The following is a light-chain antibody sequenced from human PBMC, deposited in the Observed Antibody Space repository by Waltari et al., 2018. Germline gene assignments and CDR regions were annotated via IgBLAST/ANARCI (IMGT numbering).Light chain of an antibody. J-gene: IGKJ1*01. CDR3: QHYVRLPAT. CDR2: GAS. Sequence: EIVLTQSPGTLSLSPGARATLSCRACQSVGRTLAWYQQKPGQAPRLLIYGASSRATDIPDRFSGSGSGTDFSLTINRLEPEDFAVYFCQHYVRLPATFGQGTKVEIK. V-gene: IGKV3-20*01. CDR1: QSVGRT.